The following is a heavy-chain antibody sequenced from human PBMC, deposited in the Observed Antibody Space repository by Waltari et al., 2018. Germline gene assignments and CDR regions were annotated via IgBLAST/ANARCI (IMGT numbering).Heavy chain of an antibody. V-gene: IGHV5-51*01. CDR3: ARQGGSVTLDY. J-gene: IGHJ4*02. Sequence: EVQLVQSGAEVRQPGESRKISWKGSGYSFNNSWIGWVRPMPGKGLEWMAIINPGDSDTRYSPSFQGQVILSADKSINTAYLQWSSLKASDTAVYFCARQGGSVTLDYWGQGTLVTVSS. D-gene: IGHD5-12*01. CDR2: INPGDSDT. CDR1: GYSFNNSW.